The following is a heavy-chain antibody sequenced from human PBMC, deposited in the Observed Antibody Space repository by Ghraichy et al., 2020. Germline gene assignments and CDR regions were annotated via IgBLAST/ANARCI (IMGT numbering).Heavy chain of an antibody. V-gene: IGHV1-46*03. J-gene: IGHJ4*02. CDR3: ARGMRPAAPARPYYFNY. CDR1: GYTFTSYY. D-gene: IGHD2-2*01. CDR2: INPSGGST. Sequence: ASVKVSCKASGYTFTSYYMHWVRQAPGQGLEWMGIINPSGGSTSYAQKFQGRVTMTRDTSTSTVYMELSSLRSEDTAVYYCARGMRPAAPARPYYFNYWGQGTLFTFSS.